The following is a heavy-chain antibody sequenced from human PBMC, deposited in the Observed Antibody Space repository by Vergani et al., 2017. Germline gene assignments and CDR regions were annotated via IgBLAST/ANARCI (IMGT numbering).Heavy chain of an antibody. V-gene: IGHV4-38-2*01. Sequence: QVQLQESGPGLVKPSETLSLTCAVSGYSISSGYYWGWIRQPPGKGLEWIGSSYHSGSTYYNPSLKSRVTLSVNTSKNQFSLKLSSVTAADTAVYYCARLGIPPRVIDYWGQGTLVTVSS. CDR1: GYSISSGYY. D-gene: IGHD6-13*01. J-gene: IGHJ4*02. CDR3: ARLGIPPRVIDY. CDR2: SYHSGST.